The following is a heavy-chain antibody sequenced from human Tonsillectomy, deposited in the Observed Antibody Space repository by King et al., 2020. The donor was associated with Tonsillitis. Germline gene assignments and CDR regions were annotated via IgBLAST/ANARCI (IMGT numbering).Heavy chain of an antibody. D-gene: IGHD3-3*02. Sequence: VQLVESGGGLVQPGGSLRLSCAASGFTFSSYAMNWVRQAPGKGLEWVSVISASGGSTFFADSVKGRFTISRDNAKNTLYLQMNSVRAEDTAVYYCATPFSQGHDAFDIWGQGTMVTVSS. CDR1: GFTFSSYA. CDR2: ISASGGST. J-gene: IGHJ3*02. V-gene: IGHV3-23*04. CDR3: ATPFSQGHDAFDI.